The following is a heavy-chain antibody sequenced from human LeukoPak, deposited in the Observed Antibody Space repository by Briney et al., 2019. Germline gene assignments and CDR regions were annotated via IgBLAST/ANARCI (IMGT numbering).Heavy chain of an antibody. CDR2: ISPSGGGT. CDR1: GFTFRNHG. V-gene: IGHV3-23*01. J-gene: IGHJ4*02. Sequence: GGTLRLSCAASGFTFRNHGMNWVRQAPGKGLEWVSGISPSGGGTYYADSVKGRFTIPRDDSKNTLSLQMNSLRVEDTALYYCAQDIAWGAFEHWGQGTLVTVSS. D-gene: IGHD7-27*01. CDR3: AQDIAWGAFEH.